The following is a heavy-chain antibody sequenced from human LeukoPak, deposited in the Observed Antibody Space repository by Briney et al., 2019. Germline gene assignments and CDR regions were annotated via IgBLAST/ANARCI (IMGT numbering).Heavy chain of an antibody. CDR1: GFTSSSYT. V-gene: IGHV3-23*01. D-gene: IGHD4-23*01. CDR2: ISGSGGST. CDR3: ATFPTTVVTPDYFDY. Sequence: GGSLRLSCAASGFTSSSYTMSWVRQGLGRGLERVSAISGSGGSTYYADSVKGRFTISRDNSKNTLYLQMNSLRAEDTAVYYCATFPTTVVTPDYFDYWGQGTLVTVSS. J-gene: IGHJ4*02.